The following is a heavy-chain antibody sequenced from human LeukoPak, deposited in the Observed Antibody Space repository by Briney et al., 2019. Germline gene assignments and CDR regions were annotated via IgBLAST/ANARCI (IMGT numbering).Heavy chain of an antibody. CDR1: GVTFSGYA. Sequence: GGSLRLSCVASGVTFSGYAMSWVRQSPGKGLEWVSMSVGTDSTYYADSVKGRLTISRDNSKNTLYLEMNSLGAEDTAVYYCAKSRDSRALFDYWGQGTLVTVSS. J-gene: IGHJ4*02. V-gene: IGHV3-23*01. CDR2: MSVGTDST. D-gene: IGHD3-22*01. CDR3: AKSRDSRALFDY.